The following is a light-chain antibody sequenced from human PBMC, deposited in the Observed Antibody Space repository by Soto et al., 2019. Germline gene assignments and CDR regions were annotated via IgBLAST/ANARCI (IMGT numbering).Light chain of an antibody. CDR2: DVS. CDR3: SSYTSNTTVV. J-gene: IGLJ2*01. CDR1: SSDIGAYKY. V-gene: IGLV2-14*03. Sequence: QSVLTQPASVSGSPGQSITISCTGTSSDIGAYKYVSWYQQHPGKAPKLMIYDVSNRPSGVSDRFSGSKSGNTASLTISGLQAEDEADYYCSSYTSNTTVVFGGGTKLTVL.